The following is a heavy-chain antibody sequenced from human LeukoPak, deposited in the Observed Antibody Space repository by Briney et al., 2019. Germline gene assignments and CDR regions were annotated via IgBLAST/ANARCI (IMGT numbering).Heavy chain of an antibody. CDR3: ARGGGRNTTMVWAFDY. CDR2: MSTNGGST. D-gene: IGHD5-18*01. J-gene: IGHJ4*02. Sequence: GGSLRLSCAASGFTFSSYAMHWVREAPGKGLEYVTDMSTNGGSTYYADSVKGRFTISRDNSKNTLFLQMGSLRAEDMAVYYCARGGGRNTTMVWAFDYWGQGTLVTVSS. CDR1: GFTFSSYA. V-gene: IGHV3-64*02.